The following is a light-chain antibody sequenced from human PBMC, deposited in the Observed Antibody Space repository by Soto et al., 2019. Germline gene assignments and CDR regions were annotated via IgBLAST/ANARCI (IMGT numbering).Light chain of an antibody. CDR1: QSVTSSS. Sequence: EIVLTPFPGTLSLSPVERATLSCRASQSVTSSSLAWYQQKVGRAPRVLIYGASNRATGIPDRFSGSGSGTDFTLTITGLEPEDFAVYYCQQYGSSPRTFGQGTRLEIK. V-gene: IGKV3-20*01. J-gene: IGKJ5*01. CDR3: QQYGSSPRT. CDR2: GAS.